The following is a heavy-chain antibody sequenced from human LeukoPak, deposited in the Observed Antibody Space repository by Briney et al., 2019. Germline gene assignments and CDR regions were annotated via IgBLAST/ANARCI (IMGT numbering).Heavy chain of an antibody. Sequence: ASVKVSCKASGYTFTGYYMHWVRQAPGQGLEWMGWINPNSGGTNYAQKFQGRVTMTRDTSISTAFMELSRLRSDDTAVYYCARDLVGWAVAGTGFGYWGQGTLVTVSS. CDR3: ARDLVGWAVAGTGFGY. J-gene: IGHJ4*02. CDR1: GYTFTGYY. V-gene: IGHV1-2*02. CDR2: INPNSGGT. D-gene: IGHD6-19*01.